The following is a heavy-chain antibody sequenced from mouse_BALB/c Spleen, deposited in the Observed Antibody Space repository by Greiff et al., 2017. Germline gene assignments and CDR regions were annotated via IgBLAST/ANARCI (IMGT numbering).Heavy chain of an antibody. Sequence: EVQLVESGGGLVQPGGSRKLSCAASGFTFSSFGMHWVRQAPEKGLAWVAYISSGSSTIYYADTVKGRFTISRDNPKNTLFLQMTSLRSEDTAMYYCARIGYGNSFAYWGQGTLVTVSA. D-gene: IGHD2-1*01. J-gene: IGHJ3*01. V-gene: IGHV5-17*02. CDR3: ARIGYGNSFAY. CDR2: ISSGSSTI. CDR1: GFTFSSFG.